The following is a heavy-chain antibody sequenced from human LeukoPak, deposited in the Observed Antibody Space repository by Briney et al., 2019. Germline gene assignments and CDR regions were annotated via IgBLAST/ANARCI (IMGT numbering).Heavy chain of an antibody. CDR2: IYPGDSDT. Sequence: GASLKISCQGSGYIFTSYWIGWVRQLPGKGLEWMGIIYPGDSDTRYSPSFQGQVTISADKSISTAYLQWSSLKASDTAMYYCAREIANGYSSSWYYFDYWGQGTLVTVSA. J-gene: IGHJ4*02. D-gene: IGHD6-13*01. CDR1: GYIFTSYW. V-gene: IGHV5-51*01. CDR3: AREIANGYSSSWYYFDY.